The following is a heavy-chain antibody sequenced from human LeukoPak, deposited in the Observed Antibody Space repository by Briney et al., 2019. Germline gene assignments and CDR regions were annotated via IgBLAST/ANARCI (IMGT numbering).Heavy chain of an antibody. CDR2: ISYDGSNK. D-gene: IGHD2-15*01. J-gene: IGHJ6*03. CDR3: AKAGGYYYMDV. CDR1: GFTVSSNY. V-gene: IGHV3-30*18. Sequence: PGGSLRLSCAASGFTVSSNYMSWVRQAPGKGLEWVAVISYDGSNKYYADSVKGRFTISRDNSKNTLYLQMNSLRAEDTAVYYCAKAGGYYYMDVWGKGTTVTVSS.